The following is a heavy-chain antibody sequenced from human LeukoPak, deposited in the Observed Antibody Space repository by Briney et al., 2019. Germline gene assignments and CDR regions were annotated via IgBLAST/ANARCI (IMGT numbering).Heavy chain of an antibody. V-gene: IGHV3-48*03. CDR2: ISSGGSTI. J-gene: IGHJ4*02. CDR1: GFTFSSYE. Sequence: GGSLRLSCAASGFTFSSYEMNWVRQAPGKGLEWVSYISSGGSTIYYADSVKGRFTISRDNAKNSLYLQMNSLRAEDTAVYYCARERTTIVSGTTIGAFWGQGTLVSVSS. D-gene: IGHD4-11*01. CDR3: ARERTTIVSGTTIGAF.